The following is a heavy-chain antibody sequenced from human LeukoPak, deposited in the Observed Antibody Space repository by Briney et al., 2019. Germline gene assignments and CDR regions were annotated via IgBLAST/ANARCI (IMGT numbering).Heavy chain of an antibody. D-gene: IGHD3-3*01. CDR1: GFTFSSYA. CDR2: VSGSGGST. V-gene: IGHV3-23*01. CDR3: APSPLTIFGGLPGHFDY. J-gene: IGHJ4*02. Sequence: PGGSLRLSCAASGFTFSSYALRWVRQAPGKGLEWVSAVSGSGGSTYYADAVKGRFTISRDNSKNTLYLQMNSLRAEDTAVYYCAPSPLTIFGGLPGHFDYWGQGTLVTVSS.